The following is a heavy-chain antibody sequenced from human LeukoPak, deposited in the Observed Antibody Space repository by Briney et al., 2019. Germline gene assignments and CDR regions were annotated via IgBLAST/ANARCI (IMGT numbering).Heavy chain of an antibody. J-gene: IGHJ4*02. V-gene: IGHV4-59*01. CDR3: ARGVLDYDFWSGYYTQYYFDY. CDR1: GGSISSYY. Sequence: SETLSLTCTVSGGSISSYYWSWIRQPPGKGLEWIGYIYYSGSTNYNPSLKSRVTISVDTSKNQFSLKLSSVTAADTAVYYCARGVLDYDFWSGYYTQYYFDYWGQGTLVTVSS. CDR2: IYYSGST. D-gene: IGHD3-3*01.